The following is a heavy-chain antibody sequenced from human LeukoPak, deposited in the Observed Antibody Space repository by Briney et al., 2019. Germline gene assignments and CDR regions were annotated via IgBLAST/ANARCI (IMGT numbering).Heavy chain of an antibody. Sequence: GGSLRLSCAASGFTFTNYAMHWVRQAPGKGLEWVSVISYDETNKYYEDSVKGRFTISRDSSKNTLYLQMSSLRDEDTAVYYCAKNNDYGGSYWYFDLGGGGTVVTVSS. CDR2: ISYDETNK. J-gene: IGHJ2*01. CDR3: AKNNDYGGSYWYFDL. CDR1: GFTFTNYA. V-gene: IGHV3-30*04. D-gene: IGHD4-23*01.